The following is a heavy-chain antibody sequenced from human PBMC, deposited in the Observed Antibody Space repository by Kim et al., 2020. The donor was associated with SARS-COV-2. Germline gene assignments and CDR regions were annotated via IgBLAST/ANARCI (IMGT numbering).Heavy chain of an antibody. J-gene: IGHJ6*02. V-gene: IGHV3-13*01. D-gene: IGHD6-19*01. Sequence: GGSLRLSCAASGFTFSSYDMHWVRQATGKGLEWVSAIGTAGDTYYPGSVKGRFTISRENAKNSLYLQMNSLRAGDTAVYYCARATIYSSDFWNGMDVWGQGTTVTVSS. CDR1: GFTFSSYD. CDR2: IGTAGDT. CDR3: ARATIYSSDFWNGMDV.